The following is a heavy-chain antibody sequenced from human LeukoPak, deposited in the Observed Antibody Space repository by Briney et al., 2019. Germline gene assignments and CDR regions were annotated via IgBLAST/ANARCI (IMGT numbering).Heavy chain of an antibody. V-gene: IGHV3-7*01. D-gene: IGHD3-10*01. CDR2: IKQDGSEK. J-gene: IGHJ4*02. CDR1: GFTFSSYA. Sequence: GGSLRFSCAASGFTFSSYAMSWVRQAPGKGLEWVANIKQDGSEKYYVDSVKGRFTISRDNAKNSLYLQMNSLRAEDAAVYYCARVPPYDGCFDYWGQGTLVTVSS. CDR3: ARVPPYDGCFDY.